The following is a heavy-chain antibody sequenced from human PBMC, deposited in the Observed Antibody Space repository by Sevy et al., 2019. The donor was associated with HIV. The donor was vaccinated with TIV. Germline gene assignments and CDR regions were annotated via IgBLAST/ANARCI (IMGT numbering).Heavy chain of an antibody. V-gene: IGHV3-15*01. CDR3: TTYYYDSSGYYYVPDY. CDR2: IKSKTDGGTT. Sequence: GESLKISCAASGFTFSNAWMSWVRQAPGKGLEWVGRIKSKTDGGTTDYAAPVKGRFTISRDDSKNTLYLQMNSLKTEDTAVYYCTTYYYDSSGYYYVPDYWGQGTLVTVSS. D-gene: IGHD3-22*01. CDR1: GFTFSNAW. J-gene: IGHJ4*02.